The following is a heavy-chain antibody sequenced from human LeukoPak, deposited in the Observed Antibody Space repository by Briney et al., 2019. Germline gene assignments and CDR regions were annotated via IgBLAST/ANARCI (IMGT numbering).Heavy chain of an antibody. CDR2: ISGSGLNA. D-gene: IGHD2-2*01. CDR3: VKRTMAGVLERRTYYFDY. J-gene: IGHJ4*02. CDR1: GFTFSNTA. Sequence: GGSLRLSCAASGFTFSNTAMSWVRQAPGKGLEWLSIISGSGLNAYYADSVKGRFTISRDNSKSTLFLQMNSLRAEDTALYYCVKRTMAGVLERRTYYFDYWGQGTLVTVSS. V-gene: IGHV3-23*01.